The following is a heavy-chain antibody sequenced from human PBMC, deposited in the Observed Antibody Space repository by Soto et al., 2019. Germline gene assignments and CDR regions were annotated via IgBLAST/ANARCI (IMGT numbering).Heavy chain of an antibody. D-gene: IGHD5-18*01. V-gene: IGHV4-59*11. CDR1: GCPISNRY. CDR3: AKDSGYNYGYFRWFDP. Sequence: SDTLSPTYSSSGCPISNRYWSVIRQPPGWGLEWIGHIFYSGSTNYNPALKSRVTISVDTSKSQFSLKLSSVTAADTAVYYCAKDSGYNYGYFRWFDPWGQGTLVTVSS. CDR2: IFYSGST. J-gene: IGHJ5*02.